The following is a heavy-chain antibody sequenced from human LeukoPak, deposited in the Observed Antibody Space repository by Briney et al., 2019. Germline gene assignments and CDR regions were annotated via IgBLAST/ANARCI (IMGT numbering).Heavy chain of an antibody. D-gene: IGHD3-22*01. J-gene: IGHJ4*02. CDR2: IYHSGDT. V-gene: IGHV4-38-2*02. Sequence: PSETLSLTCSVSGYSISSGYYWGWIRQPPGKGLEWIGSIYHSGDTYYNPSLKSRVTISGDTSKNQFSLKLSSVTAADTAVYYCARTLNYYNSGGFFDYWGQGILVTVSS. CDR3: ARTLNYYNSGGFFDY. CDR1: GYSISSGYY.